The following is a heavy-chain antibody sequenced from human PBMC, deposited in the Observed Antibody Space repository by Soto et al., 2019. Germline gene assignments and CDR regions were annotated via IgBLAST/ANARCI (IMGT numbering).Heavy chain of an antibody. CDR1: GFTFSSNS. CDR2: ISGSSTNI. D-gene: IGHD2-21*02. V-gene: IGHV3-48*02. Sequence: EVQLVESGGGLMQPGGSLRLSCAASGFTFSSNSMNCVRQAPGKGLEWVSYISGSSTNIYYADSVKGRFTISRDNAKNSLYLQMNSLRDEDTGVYYCARAHMVTNGFDYWGQGTLVTVSS. CDR3: ARAHMVTNGFDY. J-gene: IGHJ4*02.